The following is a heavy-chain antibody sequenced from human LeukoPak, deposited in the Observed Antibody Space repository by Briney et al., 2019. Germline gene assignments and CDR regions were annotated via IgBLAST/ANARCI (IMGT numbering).Heavy chain of an antibody. J-gene: IGHJ4*02. Sequence: SETLSLTCTVSGGSISSYYWSWLRQPAGKGLEWIGRIYTSGSTNYNPSLKSRVTISVDTSKNQFSLKLSSVTAADTAVYYCATLPSGYDFHYWGQGTLVTVSS. V-gene: IGHV4-4*07. D-gene: IGHD5-12*01. CDR2: IYTSGST. CDR1: GGSISSYY. CDR3: ATLPSGYDFHY.